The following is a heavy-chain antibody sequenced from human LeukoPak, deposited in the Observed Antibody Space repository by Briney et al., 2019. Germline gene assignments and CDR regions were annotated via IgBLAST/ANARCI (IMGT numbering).Heavy chain of an antibody. CDR2: ISFNGTNK. Sequence: GRSLRLSCAASGFTFRTYGMHWVRQAPGKGLEWVAVISFNGTNKYYADSVKGRFTISKDNSKNTLYLQMSSVRGEDTAVYYCAKDWVTPSAFDIWGEGTMVTVSS. V-gene: IGHV3-30*18. D-gene: IGHD4-23*01. J-gene: IGHJ3*02. CDR3: AKDWVTPSAFDI. CDR1: GFTFRTYG.